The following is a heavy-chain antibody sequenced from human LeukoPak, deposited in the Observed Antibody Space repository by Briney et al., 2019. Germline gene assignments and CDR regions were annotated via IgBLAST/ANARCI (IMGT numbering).Heavy chain of an antibody. V-gene: IGHV1-2*02. D-gene: IGHD7-27*01. J-gene: IGHJ4*02. CDR2: ITPNSDGT. CDR1: GYTVTGYY. CDR3: ARSPIGLGFFDY. Sequence: ASVKVSCKTSGYTVTGYYIHWVRQAPGQGLEWMGWITPNSDGTDYAQKFQGRVAMTRDTSITTAYMELSSLRSDDTAIYYCARSPIGLGFFDYWGQGTLVPVSS.